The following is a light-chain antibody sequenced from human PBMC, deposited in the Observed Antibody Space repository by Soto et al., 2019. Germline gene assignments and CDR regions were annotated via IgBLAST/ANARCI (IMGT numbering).Light chain of an antibody. Sequence: EIVLTQSPATLSLSPGERATLSCRASQSVSSYLAWYQQKPVQAPRLLIYDASTMATGIPARFSGSGSGTDFTLTISSLQPEDFAVYYCQQYNNWPPLTFGGGTKVEIK. CDR2: DAS. J-gene: IGKJ4*01. CDR1: QSVSSY. V-gene: IGKV3-11*01. CDR3: QQYNNWPPLT.